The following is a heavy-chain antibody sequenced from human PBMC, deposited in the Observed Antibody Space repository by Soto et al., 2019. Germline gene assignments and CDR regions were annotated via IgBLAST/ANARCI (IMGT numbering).Heavy chain of an antibody. J-gene: IGHJ4*02. D-gene: IGHD2-15*01. Sequence: QLQLQESGSGLVKPSQTLSLTCAVSGGSISSGGYSWSWIRQPPGKGLECIGYIYHSGSTYYNPSLKGRVTISVDRSKNQFSLKLSSVTAVDTAMYYCARGEVVALGYWVQGTLVTVSS. V-gene: IGHV4-30-2*01. CDR3: ARGEVVALGY. CDR1: GGSISSGGYS. CDR2: IYHSGST.